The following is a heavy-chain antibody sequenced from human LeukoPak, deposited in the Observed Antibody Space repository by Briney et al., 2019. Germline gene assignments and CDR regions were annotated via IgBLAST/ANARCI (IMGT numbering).Heavy chain of an antibody. D-gene: IGHD3-22*01. CDR1: GYTFTSYG. J-gene: IGHJ5*02. CDR3: ARDIQDYDSSGYYPSWFDP. CDR2: ISAYNGNT. V-gene: IGHV1-18*01. Sequence: ASVKVSCKASGYTFTSYGISWVRQAPGQGLEWMGWISAYNGNTNYAQKFQGRVTMTRDTSISTAYMELSRLRSDDTAVYYCARDIQDYDSSGYYPSWFDPWGQGTLVTVSS.